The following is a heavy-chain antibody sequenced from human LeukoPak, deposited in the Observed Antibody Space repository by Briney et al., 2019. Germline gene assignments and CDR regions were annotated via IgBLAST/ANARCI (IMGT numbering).Heavy chain of an antibody. V-gene: IGHV4-59*08. CDR3: ARILPASHYLDSSGYYLGAFDI. CDR1: GGSISGYF. Sequence: SESLSLTRVLSGGSISGYFGSWIPQPPRKGVGRMAYIYFSGSTNYNPPLKSRVTIPVDTTMNQFSLKLNSVTAGGTAVYYCARILPASHYLDSSGYYLGAFDIWGQGTMVTVSS. J-gene: IGHJ3*02. CDR2: IYFSGST. D-gene: IGHD3-22*01.